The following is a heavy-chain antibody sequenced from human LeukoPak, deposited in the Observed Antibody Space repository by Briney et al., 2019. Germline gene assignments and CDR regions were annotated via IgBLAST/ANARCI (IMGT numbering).Heavy chain of an antibody. CDR1: GFTFDDYT. D-gene: IGHD3-22*01. J-gene: IGHJ4*02. CDR3: AKDRGYYYDSSAYGSYFDY. V-gene: IGHV3-43*01. Sequence: XGSLXLSCEASGFTFDDYTMHWVRQSPGKGLEWVSLISWDGGTTYYADSVRGRFTISRDNSKNSLYLQMNSLRTEDTALYYCAKDRGYYYDSSAYGSYFDYWGQGTLVTVSS. CDR2: ISWDGGTT.